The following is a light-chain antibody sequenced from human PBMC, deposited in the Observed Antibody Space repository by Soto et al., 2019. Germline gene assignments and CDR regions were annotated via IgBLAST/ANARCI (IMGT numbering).Light chain of an antibody. CDR3: QQYKTYWT. CDR1: QSISSW. CDR2: RAS. J-gene: IGKJ1*01. Sequence: DIQMTQSPSTLSDSVGDRVTITCRASQSISSWLAWYQQKPGKAPKLLIYRASSLESGVPSRFSGSGSGTEFTLTIRSLKPDDFASYYCQQYKTYWTFGQGTKVDIK. V-gene: IGKV1-5*03.